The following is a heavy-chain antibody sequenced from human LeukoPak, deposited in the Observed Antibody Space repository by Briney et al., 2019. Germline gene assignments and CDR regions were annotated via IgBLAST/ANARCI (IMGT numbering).Heavy chain of an antibody. V-gene: IGHV4-4*02. CDR1: GGSISSPNW. Sequence: PSETLSLTCGVTGGSISSPNWWSWVRQSPGKGLEWIGEIYHSGYTYYNPSLESRVTISVDTSKNQFSLKLSSVTAADTAIYYCAKHYMGSSYNRALDYWGQGTLVTVSS. CDR3: AKHYMGSSYNRALDY. J-gene: IGHJ4*02. CDR2: IYHSGYT. D-gene: IGHD3-10*01.